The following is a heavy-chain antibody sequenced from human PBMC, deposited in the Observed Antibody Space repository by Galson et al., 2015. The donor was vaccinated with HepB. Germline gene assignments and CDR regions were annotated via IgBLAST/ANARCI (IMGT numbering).Heavy chain of an antibody. J-gene: IGHJ4*02. CDR2: ISSSSSYI. Sequence: SLRLSCAASGFTFSSYSMNWVRQAPGKGLEWVSSISSSSSYIYYADSVKGRFTISRDNAKNSLYLQMNSLRAEDTAVYYCAREIPDILTGYNDYWGQGTLVTVSS. D-gene: IGHD3-9*01. CDR3: AREIPDILTGYNDY. CDR1: GFTFSSYS. V-gene: IGHV3-21*01.